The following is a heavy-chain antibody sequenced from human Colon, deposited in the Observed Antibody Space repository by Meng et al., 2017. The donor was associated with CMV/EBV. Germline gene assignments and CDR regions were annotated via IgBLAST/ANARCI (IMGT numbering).Heavy chain of an antibody. CDR3: ARGSISGVTYWEY. J-gene: IGHJ4*02. V-gene: IGHV3-7*01. CDR1: GFTFSNSD. D-gene: IGHD1-26*01. Sequence: GGSLRLSCAASGFTFSNSDMNWVRQAPGKGLEWVANIKQDGSEKQYADSVQGRFTISRDNAKNSLDLQMNSLRADDTAVYFCARGSISGVTYWEYWGRGTLVTVSS. CDR2: IKQDGSEK.